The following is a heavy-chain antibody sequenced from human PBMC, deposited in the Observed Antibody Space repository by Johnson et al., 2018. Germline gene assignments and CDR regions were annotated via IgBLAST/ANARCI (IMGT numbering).Heavy chain of an antibody. CDR3: ATWEFRGQFDY. V-gene: IGHV3-11*04. CDR1: AFTFSDYY. D-gene: IGHD3-10*01. J-gene: IGHJ4*02. Sequence: QVQLVESGGGLVKPGGSLRLSCAASAFTFSDYYMSWIRQAPGKGLEWVSYISSPGATIYYADSVKGRFTISRDNAKTSLYLQMNSLRAEDTAVYYCATWEFRGQFDYRVQGTLVTVSS. CDR2: ISSPGATI.